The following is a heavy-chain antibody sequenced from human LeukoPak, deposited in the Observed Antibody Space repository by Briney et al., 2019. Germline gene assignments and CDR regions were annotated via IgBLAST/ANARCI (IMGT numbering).Heavy chain of an antibody. J-gene: IGHJ3*02. Sequence: PSETLSLTCGVYGGSLSGYYWTWIRQPPGKGLEWIGSIYYSGSTYYNPSLKSRVTISVDTSKNQFSLKLNSVTAADTAVYYCATPYSGGYHGLDIWGQGTMVTVSS. CDR1: GGSLSGYY. D-gene: IGHD1-26*01. CDR3: ATPYSGGYHGLDI. V-gene: IGHV4-34*01. CDR2: IYYSGST.